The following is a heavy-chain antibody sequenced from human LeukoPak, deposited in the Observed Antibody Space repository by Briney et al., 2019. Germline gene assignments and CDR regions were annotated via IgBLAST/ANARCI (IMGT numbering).Heavy chain of an antibody. CDR2: IIPILGIA. CDR1: GGTFSSYA. CDR3: ARPYCSNTSCYSQRNAFDI. Sequence: ASVKVSCKASGGTFSSYAISWVRQAPGQGLEWMGRIIPILGIANYAQKFQGRVTITADKSTSTAYMELSSLRSEDTAVYYCARPYCSNTSCYSQRNAFDIWGQGTMVTVSS. V-gene: IGHV1-69*04. D-gene: IGHD2-2*01. J-gene: IGHJ3*02.